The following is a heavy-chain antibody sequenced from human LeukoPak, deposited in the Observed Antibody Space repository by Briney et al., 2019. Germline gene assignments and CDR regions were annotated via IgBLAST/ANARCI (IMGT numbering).Heavy chain of an antibody. J-gene: IGHJ4*02. V-gene: IGHV4-61*02. CDR2: IYTSGST. CDR1: GGSISSSSYS. Sequence: SETLSLTCTVSGGSISSSSYSWSWIRQPAGKGLEWIGRIYTSGSTNYNPSLKSRVTMSVDTSKNQFSLKLSSVTAADTAVYYCARDSDYGDYVDYFDYWGQGTLVTVSS. D-gene: IGHD4-17*01. CDR3: ARDSDYGDYVDYFDY.